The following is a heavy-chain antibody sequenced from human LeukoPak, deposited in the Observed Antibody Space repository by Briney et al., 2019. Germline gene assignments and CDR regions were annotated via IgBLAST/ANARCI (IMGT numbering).Heavy chain of an antibody. V-gene: IGHV4-31*11. Sequence: SETLSLTCAVYGGSFSSGGYYWSWIRQHPGKGLEWIGYIYYSGSTYYNPSLKSRVTISVDTSKNQFSLKLSSVTAADTAVYYCARGPFYDSSGYYYQIFDYWGQGTLVTVSS. CDR3: ARGPFYDSSGYYYQIFDY. D-gene: IGHD3-22*01. CDR2: IYYSGST. J-gene: IGHJ4*02. CDR1: GGSFSSGGYY.